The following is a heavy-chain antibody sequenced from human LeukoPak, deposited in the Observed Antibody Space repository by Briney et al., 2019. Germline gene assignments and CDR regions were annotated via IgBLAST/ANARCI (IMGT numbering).Heavy chain of an antibody. D-gene: IGHD6-6*01. CDR3: ARDRGYSSSSRQTYYYYYYMDV. V-gene: IGHV3-30*02. CDR1: GFTFTSYG. Sequence: PGGSLRLSCAASGFTFTSYGMHWVRQAPGKGLEWVAFIRYDGSNKYYADSVKGRFTISRDNSLYLQMNSLRAEDTAVYYCARDRGYSSSSRQTYYYYYYMDVWGKGTTVAVSS. J-gene: IGHJ6*03. CDR2: IRYDGSNK.